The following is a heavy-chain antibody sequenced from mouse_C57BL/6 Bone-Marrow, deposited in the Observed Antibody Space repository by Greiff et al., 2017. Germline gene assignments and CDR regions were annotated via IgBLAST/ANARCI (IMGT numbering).Heavy chain of an antibody. D-gene: IGHD3-3*01. Sequence: DVKLVESGGGLVQPGGSLKLSCAASGFTFSDYYMYWVRQTPEKRLEWVAYISNGGGSTYYPDTVKGRFPISRDNAKNTLYRQMSGLKSEDTAMYYCERQGGTGYFEDSGESTTLTVSS. V-gene: IGHV5-12*01. CDR3: ERQGGTGYFED. CDR1: GFTFSDYY. CDR2: ISNGGGST. J-gene: IGHJ2*01.